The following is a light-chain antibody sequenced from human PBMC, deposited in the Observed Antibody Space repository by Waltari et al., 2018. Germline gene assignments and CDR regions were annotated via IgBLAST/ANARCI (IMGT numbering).Light chain of an antibody. CDR2: GVS. J-gene: IGLJ2*01. Sequence: QSPPTQPPSVSGSPGQSVTISCTGTSSDVGSYNYVSWYQQHPGKAPRLMIYGVSDRPSGVSDRFSGSKSGNTASLTISGLQAEDEGDYYCCSYTTSSTLLFGGGTRLTVL. CDR3: CSYTTSSTLL. V-gene: IGLV2-14*03. CDR1: SSDVGSYNY.